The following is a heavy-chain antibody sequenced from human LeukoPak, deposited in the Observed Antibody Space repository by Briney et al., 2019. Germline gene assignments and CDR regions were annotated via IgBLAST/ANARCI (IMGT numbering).Heavy chain of an antibody. CDR3: AREAVAGTYYFDY. V-gene: IGHV3-7*03. J-gene: IGHJ4*02. CDR1: AFTFSSYW. Sequence: GGSLRLSCAASAFTFSSYWMSWVRQAPGKGLEWVANIKQDGSEKYYVDSVKGRLTISRDNAKNSLYLQMNSLRAEDTAVYYCAREAVAGTYYFDYWGQGTLVTVSS. CDR2: IKQDGSEK. D-gene: IGHD6-19*01.